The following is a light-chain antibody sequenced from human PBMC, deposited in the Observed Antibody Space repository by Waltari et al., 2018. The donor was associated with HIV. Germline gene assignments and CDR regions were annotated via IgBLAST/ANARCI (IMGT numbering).Light chain of an antibody. Sequence: EIVLTQSPATLSLSPGERATLSCRASQSVRNYLAWYQQRPGQAPRLLIYDASNRATGIPARFSGSGSGADFTLTISSLEPEDFAVYYCHQRNNWPPFTFGGGTKVEI. CDR1: QSVRNY. V-gene: IGKV3-11*01. CDR2: DAS. J-gene: IGKJ4*01. CDR3: HQRNNWPPFT.